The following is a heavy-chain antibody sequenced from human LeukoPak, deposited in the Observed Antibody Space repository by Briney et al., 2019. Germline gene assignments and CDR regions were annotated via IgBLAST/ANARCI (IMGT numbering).Heavy chain of an antibody. CDR1: GGSTSSYY. V-gene: IGHV4-38-2*02. Sequence: SETLSLTCTVSGGSTSSYYWGWIRQPPGKGLEWIGSIYHSGSTYYNPSLKSRVTISVDTSKNQFSLKLSSVTAADTAVYYCARPGDSSGYYDMYYFDYWGQGTLVTVSS. D-gene: IGHD3-22*01. CDR3: ARPGDSSGYYDMYYFDY. J-gene: IGHJ4*02. CDR2: IYHSGST.